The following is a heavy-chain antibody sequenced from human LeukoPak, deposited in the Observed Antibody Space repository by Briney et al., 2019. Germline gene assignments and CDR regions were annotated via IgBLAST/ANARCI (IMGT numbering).Heavy chain of an antibody. J-gene: IGHJ3*02. V-gene: IGHV1-18*01. CDR2: ISPYNGNT. CDR1: GYSFTTYG. D-gene: IGHD2-21*02. CDR3: AREGGDKGTDAFDI. Sequence: ASVKVSCKASGYSFTTYGLTWVRQAPGQGLEWMGWISPYNGNTNYVKKLQGRFTMTTDTSTSTAYMELSSLRSEDTAVYYCAREGGDKGTDAFDIWGQGTMVTVSS.